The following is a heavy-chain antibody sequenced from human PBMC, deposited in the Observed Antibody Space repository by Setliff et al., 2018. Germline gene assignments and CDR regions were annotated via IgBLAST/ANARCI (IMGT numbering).Heavy chain of an antibody. Sequence: SETLSLTCTVSGGSISTYYWSWIRRPAGKGLEWIGRVFVSGSTNYNPSLKSRVTMSLDTSKNQFSLKLTSVTAADTAMYYCARDTSSDWAAWFDPWSQGILVTVSS. D-gene: IGHD6-19*01. V-gene: IGHV4-4*07. CDR1: GGSISTYY. CDR2: VFVSGST. CDR3: ARDTSSDWAAWFDP. J-gene: IGHJ5*02.